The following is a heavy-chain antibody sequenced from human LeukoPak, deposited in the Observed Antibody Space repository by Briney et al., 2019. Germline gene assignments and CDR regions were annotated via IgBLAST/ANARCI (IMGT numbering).Heavy chain of an antibody. Sequence: SETLSLTCTVSGGSNSSYYWSWIRQPPGKGLEWIGYIYYSGSTNYNPSLKSRVTISVDTSKNQFSLKLSSVTAADTAVYYCARVRELPEYYFDYWGQGTLVTVSS. CDR3: ARVRELPEYYFDY. CDR2: IYYSGST. D-gene: IGHD5-24*01. CDR1: GGSNSSYY. V-gene: IGHV4-59*01. J-gene: IGHJ4*02.